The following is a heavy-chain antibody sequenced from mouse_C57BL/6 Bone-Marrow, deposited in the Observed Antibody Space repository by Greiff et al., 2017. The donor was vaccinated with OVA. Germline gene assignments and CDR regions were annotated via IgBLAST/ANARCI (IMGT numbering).Heavy chain of an antibody. CDR3: ARYGPYYFDY. D-gene: IGHD1-1*02. Sequence: VQLVESGAELARPGASVKLSCKASGYTFTSYGISWVKQRTGQGLEWIGEIYPRSGNTYYNEKFKGKATLTADKSSSTAYMELRSLTSEDSAVYFCARYGPYYFDYWGQGTTLTVSS. V-gene: IGHV1-81*01. J-gene: IGHJ2*01. CDR2: IYPRSGNT. CDR1: GYTFTSYG.